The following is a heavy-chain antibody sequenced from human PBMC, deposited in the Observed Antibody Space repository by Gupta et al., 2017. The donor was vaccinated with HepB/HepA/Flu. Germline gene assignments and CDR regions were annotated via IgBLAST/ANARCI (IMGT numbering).Heavy chain of an antibody. Sequence: EVQLVESGGGLVQPGGSLRLSCAASGFTCRSHWMGWVRQAPGKGLEWVANRKQDGSETHYMDSGKGRFTISKDNAKNSLYLQMNSMRAEDTAVDYCARHGYDTFDYWGQGTLVTVSS. CDR2: RKQDGSET. CDR3: ARHGYDTFDY. V-gene: IGHV3-7*01. J-gene: IGHJ4*02. CDR1: GFTCRSHW. D-gene: IGHD3-9*01.